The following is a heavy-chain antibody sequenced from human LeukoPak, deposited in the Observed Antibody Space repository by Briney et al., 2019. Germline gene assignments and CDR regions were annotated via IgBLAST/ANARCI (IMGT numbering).Heavy chain of an antibody. J-gene: IGHJ6*02. CDR3: ARSGIPQYYYYGMDV. CDR1: GGSFSGYY. V-gene: IGHV4-34*01. D-gene: IGHD1-1*01. Sequence: SETLSLTCAVYGGSFSGYYWSWIRQPPGKELEWIGEINHSGSTNYNPSLKSRVTISVDTSKNQFSLKLSSVTAADTAVYYCARSGIPQYYYYGMDVWGQGTTVTVSS. CDR2: INHSGST.